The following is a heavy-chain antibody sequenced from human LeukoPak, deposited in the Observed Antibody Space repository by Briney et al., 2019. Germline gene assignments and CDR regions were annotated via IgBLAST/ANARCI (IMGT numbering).Heavy chain of an antibody. CDR1: GFPFSSYW. CDR2: ISGSGGST. V-gene: IGHV3-23*01. Sequence: GGSLRLSCVASGFPFSSYWMTWVRQAPGKGLEWVSAISGSGGSTYYADSVKGRFTISRDNSKNTLYLQMNSLRAEDTAVYYCAKDVVGATIYYFDYWGQGTLVTVSS. D-gene: IGHD1-26*01. J-gene: IGHJ4*02. CDR3: AKDVVGATIYYFDY.